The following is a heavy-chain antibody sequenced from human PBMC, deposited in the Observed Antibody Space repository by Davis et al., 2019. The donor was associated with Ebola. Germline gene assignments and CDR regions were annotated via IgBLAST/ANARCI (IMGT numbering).Heavy chain of an antibody. CDR3: ARDGPDYYGLDV. J-gene: IGHJ6*02. V-gene: IGHV1-46*01. Sequence: ASVQDSCKASGYTFSNYYLHWVRQAPGQGLEWMGVINPSAGYTNYAQKFQGRVTITRDTSTSTVHLEVRRLRSEDTAVYYCARDGPDYYGLDVWGQGTAVAVSS. CDR2: INPSAGYT. CDR1: GYTFSNYY.